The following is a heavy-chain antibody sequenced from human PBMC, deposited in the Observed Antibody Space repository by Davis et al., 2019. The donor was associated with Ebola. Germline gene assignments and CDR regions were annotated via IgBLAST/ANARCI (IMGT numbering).Heavy chain of an antibody. CDR1: GFTFSTYA. V-gene: IGHV3-23*01. J-gene: IGHJ4*02. D-gene: IGHD1-26*01. CDR3: AKHQGATHLYYFDY. CDR2: ISGSGDRT. Sequence: GESLKISCAASGFTFSTYAMNWVRQAPGKGLEWVSAISGSGDRTYYADSGSVKGRFSISRDNSKNTLYLQMNSLRAEDTAVYYCAKHQGATHLYYFDYWGQGTLVTVSS.